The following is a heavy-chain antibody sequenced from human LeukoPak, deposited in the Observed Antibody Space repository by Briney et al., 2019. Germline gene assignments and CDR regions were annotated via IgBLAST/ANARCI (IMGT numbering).Heavy chain of an antibody. CDR2: INPNNGNT. D-gene: IGHD6-6*01. J-gene: IGHJ1*01. CDR1: GYTFTSYY. V-gene: IGHV1-2*02. Sequence: GASVKVSCKASGYTFTSYYMHWVRQAPGQGLEWMGWINPNNGNTNYAQKFQGRVTMTRDTSISTAYMELSRLRSDDTAVYYCARVSPGSSSVYFQHWGQGTLVTVSS. CDR3: ARVSPGSSSVYFQH.